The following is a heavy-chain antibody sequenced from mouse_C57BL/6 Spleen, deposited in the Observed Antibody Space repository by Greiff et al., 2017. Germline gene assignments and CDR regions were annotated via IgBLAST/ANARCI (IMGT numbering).Heavy chain of an antibody. CDR2: ISSGGSYT. J-gene: IGHJ2*01. V-gene: IGHV5-6*01. Sequence: EVHLVESGGDLVKPGGSLKLSCAASGFTFSSYGMSWVRQTPDKRLEWVATISSGGSYTYYPDSVKGRFTISRDNAKNTLYLQMSSLKSEDTAMYYCARQLDDYDALYYFDYWGQGTTLTVSS. D-gene: IGHD2-4*01. CDR1: GFTFSSYG. CDR3: ARQLDDYDALYYFDY.